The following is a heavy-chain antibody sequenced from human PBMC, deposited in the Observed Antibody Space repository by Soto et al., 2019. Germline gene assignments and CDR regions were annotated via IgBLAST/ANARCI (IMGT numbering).Heavy chain of an antibody. V-gene: IGHV1-69*01. CDR3: AKASGRSWYNWFDP. CDR2: IVPLFGTT. D-gene: IGHD6-13*01. CDR1: GGNFSSYG. J-gene: IGHJ5*02. Sequence: QVQLVQSGAEGKKPGSSVKVSCKASGGNFSSYGISWVRQAPGQGLEWMGGIVPLFGTTNYAHKFRGRVTITADESTSTVYMELSSLRSEDTAVYYCAKASGRSWYNWFDPWGQGTLVTVST.